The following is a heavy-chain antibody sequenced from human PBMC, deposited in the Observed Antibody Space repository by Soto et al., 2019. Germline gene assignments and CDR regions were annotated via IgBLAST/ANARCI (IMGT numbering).Heavy chain of an antibody. D-gene: IGHD2-2*01. J-gene: IGHJ6*02. Sequence: GGSLRLSCAASGFTFSSYAMSWVRQAPGKGLEWVSAISGSGGSTYYADSVKGRSTISRDNSKNTLYLQMNSLRAEDTAVDYCAKDSGGSPEPAEIYGMDVWGQGTTVTVSS. CDR2: ISGSGGST. CDR3: AKDSGGSPEPAEIYGMDV. CDR1: GFTFSSYA. V-gene: IGHV3-23*01.